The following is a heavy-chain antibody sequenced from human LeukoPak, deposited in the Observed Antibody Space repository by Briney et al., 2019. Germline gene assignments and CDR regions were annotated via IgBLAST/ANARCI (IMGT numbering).Heavy chain of an antibody. CDR3: AREADIVSFDL. CDR1: GYTFTFNH. D-gene: IGHD3-16*02. Sequence: ASVKVSCKASGYTFTFNHVHWVRQAPGQGLEWMGWNDPNSGGTKYAQKFQDRVAMTSDTSISTAYMELSGLRSDDTAVYFCAREADIVSFDLWGRGTRVTVSS. V-gene: IGHV1-2*02. J-gene: IGHJ2*01. CDR2: NDPNSGGT.